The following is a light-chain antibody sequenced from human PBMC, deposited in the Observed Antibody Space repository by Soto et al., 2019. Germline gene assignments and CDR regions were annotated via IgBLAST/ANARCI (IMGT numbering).Light chain of an antibody. J-gene: IGKJ1*01. CDR3: QQYGSSSWT. Sequence: EIGLTQSPGTLSLSPGERATLSCRASQSVSSSYLAWYQQKPGQAPRLLIYGASSRATGIPDRFSGSGSGTDFTLTISRLEPEDFAVYYCQQYGSSSWTFGQGTKVELK. V-gene: IGKV3-20*01. CDR1: QSVSSSY. CDR2: GAS.